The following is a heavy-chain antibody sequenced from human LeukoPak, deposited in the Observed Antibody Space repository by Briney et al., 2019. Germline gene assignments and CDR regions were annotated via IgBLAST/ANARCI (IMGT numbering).Heavy chain of an antibody. J-gene: IGHJ3*02. CDR2: IIPIFGTA. V-gene: IGHV1-69*05. CDR1: GGTFSSYA. CDR3: ARGGSYPGAFDI. D-gene: IGHD1-26*01. Sequence: SVKVSCKASGGTFSSYAISWVRHAPAQGLEWMGGIIPIFGTANYAQKFQGRVTITTDESTSTAYMELSSLRSEDTAVYCCARGGSYPGAFDIWGQGTMVTVSS.